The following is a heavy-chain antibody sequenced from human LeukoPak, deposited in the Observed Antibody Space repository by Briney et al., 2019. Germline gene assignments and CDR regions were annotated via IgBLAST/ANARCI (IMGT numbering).Heavy chain of an antibody. D-gene: IGHD1-26*01. CDR3: TTHSGKYYSLFDF. CDR2: IKSKTDGGTT. V-gene: IGHV3-15*01. J-gene: IGHJ4*02. CDR1: GFTFSNAW. Sequence: PGGSLRLSCAASGFTFSNAWMSWVRQAPGKGLEWVGRIKSKTDGGTTDYAAPVKGRFTISRDDSNNTLCLQMNSLKTEDTALYYCTTHSGKYYSLFDFWGQGTLVTVSP.